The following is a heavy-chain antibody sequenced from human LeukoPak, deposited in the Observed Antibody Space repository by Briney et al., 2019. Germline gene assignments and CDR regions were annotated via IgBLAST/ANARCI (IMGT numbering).Heavy chain of an antibody. CDR2: INPSGGST. Sequence: GASVKVSCKASGYTFTIYYIHWVRQAPGQGLEWMGIINPSGGSTRYAQKFQGRVTMTRDTSTSTLYMELSSLRSEDTAVYFFSRGRLYYYYCYYYGGFDYWGQGTLVTVSS. CDR1: GYTFTIYY. D-gene: IGHD3-22*01. CDR3: SRGRLYYYYCYYYGGFDY. J-gene: IGHJ4*02. V-gene: IGHV1-46*01.